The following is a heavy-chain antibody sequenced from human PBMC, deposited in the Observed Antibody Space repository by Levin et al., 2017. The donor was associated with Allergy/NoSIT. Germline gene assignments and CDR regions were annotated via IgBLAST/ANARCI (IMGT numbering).Heavy chain of an antibody. J-gene: IGHJ4*02. CDR2: IYSGGST. D-gene: IGHD1-26*01. Sequence: GGSLRLSCAASGVTVGNNYMTWLRLAPGKGLELVSLIYSGGSTYYADSVKGRFIISRDSSKNTVYLQMNSLRADDTAVYYLARKHTGATRSYWGQGTLVIVSS. CDR3: ARKHTGATRSY. CDR1: GVTVGNNY. V-gene: IGHV3-66*01.